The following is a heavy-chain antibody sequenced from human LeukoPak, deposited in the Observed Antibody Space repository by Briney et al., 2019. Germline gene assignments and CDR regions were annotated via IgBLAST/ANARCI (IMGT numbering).Heavy chain of an antibody. CDR2: IDPSDSYT. CDR1: GCISTTYC. V-gene: IGHV5-10-1*01. Sequence: GESLKVSCRGSGCISTTYCITWVRQMPGKGLEWMGRIDPSDSYTNYSPSFQGHVTISADKSIITAYLQWSSLKASDTAMYYCARSRGSVRYDYWGQGKEVAVSS. J-gene: IGHJ4*02. D-gene: IGHD6-19*01. CDR3: ARSRGSVRYDY.